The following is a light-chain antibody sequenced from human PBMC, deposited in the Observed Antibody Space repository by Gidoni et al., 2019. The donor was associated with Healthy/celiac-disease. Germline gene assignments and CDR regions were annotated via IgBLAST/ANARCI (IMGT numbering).Light chain of an antibody. CDR2: DVS. CDR1: SSDVGGYNY. CDR3: SSYTSSSGV. J-gene: IGLJ1*01. Sequence: QSALTQPASVSGSPGQSITISCTGTSSDVGGYNYVSWYQQHPGKAPKLMIYDVSNRPSGVSNSFSGSKSGNTASLTISGLQAEDEADYYCSSYTSSSGVFGTGTKVTVL. V-gene: IGLV2-14*01.